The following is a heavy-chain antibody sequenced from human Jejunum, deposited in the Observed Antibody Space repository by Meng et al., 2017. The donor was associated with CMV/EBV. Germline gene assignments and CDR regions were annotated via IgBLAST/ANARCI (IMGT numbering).Heavy chain of an antibody. Sequence: QSQVQESGPGRVEPSETLSLICTVSGVSIRSYYWSWIRLPAGKGLEWIGRIYTSGSTNYNPSLKSRVTMSLDTPKNQFSLKLTSVTAADTALYFCARDGGLDCGGDCYFDHWGQGILVTVSS. CDR1: GVSIRSYY. CDR3: ARDGGLDCGGDCYFDH. CDR2: IYTSGST. J-gene: IGHJ4*02. V-gene: IGHV4-4*07. D-gene: IGHD2-21*02.